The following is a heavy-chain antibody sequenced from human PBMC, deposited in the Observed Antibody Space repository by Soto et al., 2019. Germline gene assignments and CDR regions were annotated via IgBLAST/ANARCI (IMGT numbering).Heavy chain of an antibody. CDR1: GFTFSGYA. V-gene: IGHV3-23*01. J-gene: IGHJ4*02. CDR3: AKLSSGFYNHFDY. Sequence: EVELLESGGGLVQPGGSLRLSCAASGFTFSGYAMSWVRQAPGKGLECVSTITGTGGTTKYADSVTGRFTISRDRSTKTVYLQMDSLRAEDTAVYYCAKLSSGFYNHFDYWGQGTLVTVSS. CDR2: ITGTGGTT. D-gene: IGHD6-19*01.